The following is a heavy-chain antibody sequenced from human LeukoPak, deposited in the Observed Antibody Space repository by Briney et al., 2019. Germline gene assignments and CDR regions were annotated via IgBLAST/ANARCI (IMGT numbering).Heavy chain of an antibody. D-gene: IGHD3-22*01. CDR2: ISSSSSYI. CDR3: ARAPLDDSSGYYRFDY. CDR1: GFTFSSYS. J-gene: IGHJ4*02. Sequence: GGSLRLSCAASGFTFSSYSMNWVRQAPGKGLEWVSSISSSSSYIYCADSVKGRFTISRDNAKNSLYLQMNSLRAEDTAVYYCARAPLDDSSGYYRFDYWGQGALVTVSS. V-gene: IGHV3-21*01.